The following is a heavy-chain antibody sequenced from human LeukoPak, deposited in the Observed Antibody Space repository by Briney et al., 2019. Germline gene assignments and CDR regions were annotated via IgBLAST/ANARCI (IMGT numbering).Heavy chain of an antibody. J-gene: IGHJ6*02. D-gene: IGHD3-10*01. CDR3: TRDLFQDYYYYYGMDV. Sequence: GGSLRLSCTASGFTFGDYAMSWFRQAPGRGLEWVGFIRSKAYGGTTEYAASVKGRFTISRDDSKSIAYLQMNSLKTEDTAVYYCTRDLFQDYYYYYGMDVWGQGTTVTVSS. CDR1: GFTFGDYA. CDR2: IRSKAYGGTT. V-gene: IGHV3-49*03.